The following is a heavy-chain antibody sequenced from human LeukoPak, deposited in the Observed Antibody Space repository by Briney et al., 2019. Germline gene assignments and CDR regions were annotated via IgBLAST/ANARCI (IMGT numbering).Heavy chain of an antibody. Sequence: GGSLRLSCVASGFTFTDYYMTWIRQAPGKGLEWVPYISGVASDIHYADSVKGRFTISRDNAKNSVYLQMNSLRAEDTAVYYCARGGAHGMDVWGQGTTVTVSS. CDR3: ARGGAHGMDV. D-gene: IGHD1-26*01. V-gene: IGHV3-11*01. CDR2: ISGVASDI. CDR1: GFTFTDYY. J-gene: IGHJ6*02.